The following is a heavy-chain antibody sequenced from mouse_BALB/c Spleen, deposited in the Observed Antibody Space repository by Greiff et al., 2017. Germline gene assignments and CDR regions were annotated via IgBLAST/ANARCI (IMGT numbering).Heavy chain of an antibody. V-gene: IGHV6-6*02. J-gene: IGHJ1*01. CDR2: IRLKSNNYAT. CDR1: GFTFSNYW. Sequence: EVKLQESGGGLVQPGGSMKLSCVASGFTFSNYWMNWVRQSPEKGLEWVAEIRLKSNNYATHYAESVKGRFTISRDDSKSSVYLQMNNLRAEDTGIYYCTRGYRYDDDWYFDVWGAGTTVTVSS. CDR3: TRGYRYDDDWYFDV. D-gene: IGHD2-14*01.